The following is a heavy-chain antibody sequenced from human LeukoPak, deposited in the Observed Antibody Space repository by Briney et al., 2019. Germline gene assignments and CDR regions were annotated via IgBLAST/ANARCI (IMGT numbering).Heavy chain of an antibody. CDR1: GYTFTGYY. Sequence: ASVKVSCKASGYTFTGYYMHWVRQAPGQGLEWMGWINPNSGGTNYAQKFQGRVTMTRDTSISTAYMELSRLRSDDTAVYYCARDSDSRWSPINWFDPWGQGTLVAVSS. CDR2: INPNSGGT. D-gene: IGHD2-15*01. J-gene: IGHJ5*02. CDR3: ARDSDSRWSPINWFDP. V-gene: IGHV1-2*02.